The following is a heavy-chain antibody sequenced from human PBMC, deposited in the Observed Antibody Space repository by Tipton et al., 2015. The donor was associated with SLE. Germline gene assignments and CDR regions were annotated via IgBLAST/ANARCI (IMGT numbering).Heavy chain of an antibody. CDR2: IHHSGST. Sequence: TLSLTCTVSGGSISSYYWSWIRQPPGKGLEWIGEIHHSGSTNYNPSLKSRVTISVDTSKNQFSLKLSSVTAADTAVYYCARSSSSLNNWFDPWGQGTLVTVSS. CDR3: ARSSSSLNNWFDP. J-gene: IGHJ5*02. D-gene: IGHD6-13*01. CDR1: GGSISSYY. V-gene: IGHV4-34*01.